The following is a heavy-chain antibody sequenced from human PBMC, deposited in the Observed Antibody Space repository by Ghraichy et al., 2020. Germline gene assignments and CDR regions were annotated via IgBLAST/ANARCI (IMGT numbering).Heavy chain of an antibody. CDR2: IYHSGST. CDR3: ARDRGYYTSDY. J-gene: IGHJ4*02. V-gene: IGHV4-38-2*02. CDR1: GYSISSGYY. D-gene: IGHD3-3*01. Sequence: SETLSLTCAVSGYSISSGYYWGWIRQPPGKGLEWIGSIYHSGSTYHNPSLKSRVTISVDTSKNQISLKLSSVTAADTAVYYCARDRGYYTSDYWGQGTLVTVSS.